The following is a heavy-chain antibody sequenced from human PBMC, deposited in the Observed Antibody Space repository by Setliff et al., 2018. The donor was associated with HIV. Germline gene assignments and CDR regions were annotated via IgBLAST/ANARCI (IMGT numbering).Heavy chain of an antibody. CDR1: GFTFSSYW. CDR3: AKGSWGTMVRDDAFDI. CDR2: IKQDGSEK. V-gene: IGHV3-7*01. J-gene: IGHJ3*02. Sequence: QPGGSLRLSCAASGFTFSSYWMSWVRQAPGKGLEWVANIKQDGSEKYYVDSVKGRFTISRDNAKNSLYLQMNSLRAEDTAVYYCAKGSWGTMVRDDAFDIWGQGTMVTVSS. D-gene: IGHD3-10*01.